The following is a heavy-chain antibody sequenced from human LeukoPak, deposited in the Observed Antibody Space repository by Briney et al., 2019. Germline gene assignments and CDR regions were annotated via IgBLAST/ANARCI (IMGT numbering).Heavy chain of an antibody. V-gene: IGHV3-30*18. CDR3: AKDLYSSGWYYFDY. CDR2: ISYDGSNK. D-gene: IGHD6-19*01. J-gene: IGHJ4*02. CDR1: GFTFSSYG. Sequence: GGSLRLSCAASGFTFSSYGMHWVRQALGKGLEWVAVISYDGSNKYYADSVKGRFTISRDNSKNTLYLQMNSLRAEDTAVYYCAKDLYSSGWYYFDYWGQGTLVTVSS.